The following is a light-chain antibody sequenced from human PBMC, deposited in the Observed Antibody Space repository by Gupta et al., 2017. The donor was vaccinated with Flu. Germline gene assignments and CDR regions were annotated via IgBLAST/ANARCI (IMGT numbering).Light chain of an antibody. J-gene: IGKJ2*01. CDR2: AAS. CDR1: QSITSS. V-gene: IGKV1-39*01. CDR3: QQSYSVPFT. Sequence: DIQMTQSPSALSASVRDRVTITCRTSQSITSSINWYQQKPGKAPNLLIFAASGLQSGVPSRFSGSGFGTDFTLTISSLQPEDFATYYCQQSYSVPFTFGQGTRLEIK.